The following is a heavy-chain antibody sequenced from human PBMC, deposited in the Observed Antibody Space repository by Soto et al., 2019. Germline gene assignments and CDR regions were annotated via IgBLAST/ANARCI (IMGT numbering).Heavy chain of an antibody. Sequence: GGSLRLSCAASGFTFSDYYMSWIRQAPGKGLEWVSYISSSGSTIYYADSVKGRFTISRDNAKNSLYLQMNSLRAEDTAVYYCAREGSSSSSDIRFDPWGQGTLVTSPQ. J-gene: IGHJ5*02. CDR3: AREGSSSSSDIRFDP. CDR1: GFTFSDYY. D-gene: IGHD6-6*01. V-gene: IGHV3-11*01. CDR2: ISSSGSTI.